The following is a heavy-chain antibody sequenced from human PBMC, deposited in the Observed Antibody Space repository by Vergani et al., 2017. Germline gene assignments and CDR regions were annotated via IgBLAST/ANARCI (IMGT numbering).Heavy chain of an antibody. Sequence: QVQLVQSGAEVKQPGASVKVSCKASGYTFTSYGISWVRQAPGQGLEWMGWISAYNGNTNYAQKLQGRVTMTTDTSTSTAYMEMRSLRSDDTAVYYCARRTPGDDSSGLLDYWGQGSLVTVSS. V-gene: IGHV1-18*01. D-gene: IGHD3-22*01. J-gene: IGHJ4*02. CDR2: ISAYNGNT. CDR1: GYTFTSYG. CDR3: ARRTPGDDSSGLLDY.